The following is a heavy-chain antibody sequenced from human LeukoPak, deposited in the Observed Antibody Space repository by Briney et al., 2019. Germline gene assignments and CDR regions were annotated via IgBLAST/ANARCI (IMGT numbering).Heavy chain of an antibody. D-gene: IGHD2-2*01. CDR2: ITAYNGNT. Sequence: SSVKVSCKASGYTFTSYGISLVRQAPGQGLEWMGWITAYNGNTNYAQKLQGRVTMTTDTSTSTAYMELRSLRSDDTAVYYCARKYCSSTSCSDELDDYWGQGTLVTVSS. CDR3: ARKYCSSTSCSDELDDY. V-gene: IGHV1-18*04. CDR1: GYTFTSYG. J-gene: IGHJ4*02.